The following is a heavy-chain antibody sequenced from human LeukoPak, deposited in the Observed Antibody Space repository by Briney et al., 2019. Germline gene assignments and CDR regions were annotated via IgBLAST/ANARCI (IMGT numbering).Heavy chain of an antibody. J-gene: IGHJ1*01. CDR1: GFTFSTYA. Sequence: GGSLRLSCAASGFTFSTYAMSWVRQAPGKELEWVSAISGSGGSTKYADSVKGRFTISRDNSKNTLYMQMNSLRAEDTAVYYCAKYDSYYDSSGYYPQYFQHWGQGTLVTVSS. CDR3: AKYDSYYDSSGYYPQYFQH. D-gene: IGHD3-22*01. CDR2: ISGSGGST. V-gene: IGHV3-23*01.